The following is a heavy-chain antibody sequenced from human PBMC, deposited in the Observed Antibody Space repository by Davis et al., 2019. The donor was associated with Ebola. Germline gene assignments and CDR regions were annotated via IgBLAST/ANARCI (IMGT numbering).Heavy chain of an antibody. V-gene: IGHV3-66*01. CDR1: GFTVSSNY. J-gene: IGHJ6*02. D-gene: IGHD2-2*01. CDR2: IYSGGST. Sequence: GESLKISCAASGFTVSSNYMSWVRQAPGKGLEWVSVIYSGGSTYYADSVKGRFTISRDNSKNTLYLQMNSLRAEDTAVYYCAKDKGVVVPAARYYYYYGMDVWGQGTTVTVSS. CDR3: AKDKGVVVPAARYYYYYGMDV.